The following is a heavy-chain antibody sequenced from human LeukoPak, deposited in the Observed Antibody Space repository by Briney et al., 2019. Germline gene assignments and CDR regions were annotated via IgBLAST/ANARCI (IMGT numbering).Heavy chain of an antibody. V-gene: IGHV3-23*01. CDR2: ISGSGGST. J-gene: IGHJ4*02. CDR3: AKESPHFDY. CDR1: GFTFTSYA. Sequence: GGSLRLSCAASGFTFTSYAMIWVRQAPGKGLEWVSVISGSGGSTYYVDSVKGRFTISRDNSKNTLYLQMNRLRAEDTAVYYCAKESPHFDYWGQGTLVTVSS.